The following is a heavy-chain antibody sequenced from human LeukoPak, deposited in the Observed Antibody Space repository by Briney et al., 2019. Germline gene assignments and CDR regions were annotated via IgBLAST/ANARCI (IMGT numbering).Heavy chain of an antibody. D-gene: IGHD6-19*01. CDR3: ARGRIAVAANWFDP. Sequence: SQTLSLTCTVSGGSISSGGYYWSWIRQPPGKGLEWIGYIYHSGSTNYNPSLKSRVTISVDTSKNQFSLKLSSVTAADTAVYYCARGRIAVAANWFDPWGQGTLVTVSS. V-gene: IGHV4-30-2*01. J-gene: IGHJ5*02. CDR2: IYHSGST. CDR1: GGSISSGGYY.